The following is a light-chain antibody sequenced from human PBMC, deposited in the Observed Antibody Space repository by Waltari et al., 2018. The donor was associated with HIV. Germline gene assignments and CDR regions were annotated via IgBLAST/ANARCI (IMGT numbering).Light chain of an antibody. V-gene: IGLV3-1*01. CDR1: ELGDKY. J-gene: IGLJ1*01. CDR3: QAWDSKTAYV. CDR2: QDT. Sequence: SYDLTQSPSVSVSPGQTATITCSGDELGDKYACWYQQKPGQSPILVIYQDTKRPSGIPERFSGSISGNTATLTISGTQAMDEADYYCQAWDSKTAYVFGTGTKVTVL.